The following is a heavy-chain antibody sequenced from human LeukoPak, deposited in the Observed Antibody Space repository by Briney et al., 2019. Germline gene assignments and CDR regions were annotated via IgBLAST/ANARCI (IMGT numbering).Heavy chain of an antibody. J-gene: IGHJ5*02. CDR1: GRSFSGYY. CDR2: INHSGST. CDR3: ARAIPWRNYYDRSGYFWFDP. D-gene: IGHD3-22*01. Sequence: SETLSLTCAVYGRSFSGYYWSWIRQPPGKGLEWIGEINHSGSTNYNPSLKSRVTISVDTSKNQFSLKLSSVTAADTAVYYCARAIPWRNYYDRSGYFWFDPWGQGTLVTVSS. V-gene: IGHV4-34*01.